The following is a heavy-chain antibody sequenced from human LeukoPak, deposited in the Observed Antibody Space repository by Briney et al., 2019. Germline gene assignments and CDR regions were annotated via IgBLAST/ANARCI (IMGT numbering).Heavy chain of an antibody. CDR3: ARTRGSSSWYHYYYYMDV. CDR2: IIPIFGTA. Sequence: ASVKVSCKVSGYTLTELSMHWVRQAPGQGLEWMGGIIPIFGTANYAQKFQGRVTITADKSTSTAYMELSSLRSEDTAVCYCARTRGSSSWYHYYYYMDVWGKGTTVTVSS. CDR1: GYTLTELS. D-gene: IGHD6-13*01. V-gene: IGHV1-69*06. J-gene: IGHJ6*03.